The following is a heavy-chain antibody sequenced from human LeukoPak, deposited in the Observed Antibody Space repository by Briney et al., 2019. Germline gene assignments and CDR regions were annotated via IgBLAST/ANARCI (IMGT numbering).Heavy chain of an antibody. V-gene: IGHV1-69*06. CDR3: AVGGGSSTPGAWYFDY. CDR2: IIPIFGTA. D-gene: IGHD6-13*01. Sequence: SVKVSCKASGGTFSSYAISWVRQAPGQGLEWMGGIIPIFGTANYAQKFQGRVTITADKSTSTAYMELSSLRSEDTAVYYCAVGGGSSTPGAWYFDYWGQGTLVTVSS. CDR1: GGTFSSYA. J-gene: IGHJ4*02.